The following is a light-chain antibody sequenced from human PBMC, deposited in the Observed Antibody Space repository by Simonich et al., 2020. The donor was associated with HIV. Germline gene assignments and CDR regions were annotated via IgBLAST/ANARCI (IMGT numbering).Light chain of an antibody. CDR3: QQANSFPLT. CDR2: AAS. V-gene: IGKV1-12*01. CDR1: QGISNW. J-gene: IGKJ4*02. Sequence: DIQMTQSPSSVSASVGDRVTITCRVSQGISNWLAWYQQTTGKAPKLLLYAASRLESGVPSRFSGSGSGTDYTLTISSLQPEDFATYYCQQANSFPLTFGGGTKVEIK.